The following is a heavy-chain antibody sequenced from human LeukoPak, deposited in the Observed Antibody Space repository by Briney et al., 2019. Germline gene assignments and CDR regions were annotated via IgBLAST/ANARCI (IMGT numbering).Heavy chain of an antibody. D-gene: IGHD3-10*01. J-gene: IGHJ4*02. V-gene: IGHV3-69-1*01. CDR3: ARAGPYGSGSRDY. Sequence: GGSLRLSCATSGFTFSVYAMSWVRQAPGKGLEWVSDSVKGRFTISRDNAKNSLYLQMNNLGAEDTAVYYCARAGPYGSGSRDYWGQGILVTVSS. CDR1: GFTFSVYA.